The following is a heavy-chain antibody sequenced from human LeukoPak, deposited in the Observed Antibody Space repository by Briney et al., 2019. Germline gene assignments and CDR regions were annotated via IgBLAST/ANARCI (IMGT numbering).Heavy chain of an antibody. CDR1: GFTFSTFA. J-gene: IGHJ4*02. Sequence: PGGSLRLSCEASGFTFSTFAMIWVRQPPGKGLEWVSSIFLSGGEIHYADSVRGRFTISRDNSKSTLSLQMNSLRAEDTAVYYCAKPHSSGWYVLDYWGQGTLVTVSS. CDR3: AKPHSSGWYVLDY. D-gene: IGHD6-19*01. V-gene: IGHV3-23*01. CDR2: IFLSGGEI.